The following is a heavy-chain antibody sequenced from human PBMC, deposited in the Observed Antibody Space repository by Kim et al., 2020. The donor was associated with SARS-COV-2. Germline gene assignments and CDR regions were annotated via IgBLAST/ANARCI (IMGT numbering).Heavy chain of an antibody. CDR1: GFTFSSYW. CDR3: ARSSVPKYYYDSSGYDS. D-gene: IGHD3-22*01. CDR2: INSDGSST. Sequence: GGSLRLSCAASGFTFSSYWMHWVRQAPGKGLVWVSRINSDGSSTSYADSVKGRFTISRDNAKNTLYLQMNSLRAEDTAVYYCARSSVPKYYYDSSGYDSWGQGTLVTVSS. V-gene: IGHV3-74*01. J-gene: IGHJ5*01.